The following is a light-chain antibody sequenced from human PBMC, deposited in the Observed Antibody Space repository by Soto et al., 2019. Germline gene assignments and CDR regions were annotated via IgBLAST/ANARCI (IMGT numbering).Light chain of an antibody. CDR3: QQYNNWPRAT. J-gene: IGKJ4*01. CDR1: ESVSGN. V-gene: IGKV3-15*01. CDR2: RTS. Sequence: EMVMTQSPATLSVSPGETATLSCRASESVSGNLAWYQQKPGQAPRLLMFRTSIRATGFPARFSGSGSGTEFNLTISSLQSEDFAVYYCQQYNNWPRATFGGGTKVDIK.